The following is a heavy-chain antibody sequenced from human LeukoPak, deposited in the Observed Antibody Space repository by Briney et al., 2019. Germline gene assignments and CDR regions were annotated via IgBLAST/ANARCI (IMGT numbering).Heavy chain of an antibody. J-gene: IGHJ4*02. CDR3: ARTDYGDYAGFDY. CDR1: GFTCDDYG. V-gene: IGHV3-20*04. Sequence: GGSLRLSCAASGFTCDDYGMSWVRQAPGKGLEWVSGINWNGGSTRYADSVKGRFTISRDNAKNSLYLQMNSLRAEDTALYYCARTDYGDYAGFDYWGQGTLVTVSS. CDR2: INWNGGST. D-gene: IGHD4-17*01.